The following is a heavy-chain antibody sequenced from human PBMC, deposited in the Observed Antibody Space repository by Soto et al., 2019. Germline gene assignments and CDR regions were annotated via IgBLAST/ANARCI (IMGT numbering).Heavy chain of an antibody. CDR3: ARDGFWSAYYYYMDV. J-gene: IGHJ6*03. CDR1: GFTFSSYW. D-gene: IGHD3-3*01. Sequence: GGSLRLSCAASGFTFSSYWMSWVRQAPGKGLEWVANIKQDGSEKYYVDSVKGRFTISRDNAKNSLYLQMNSLRAEDTAVYYCARDGFWSAYYYYMDVWDKGTTVTVSS. CDR2: IKQDGSEK. V-gene: IGHV3-7*01.